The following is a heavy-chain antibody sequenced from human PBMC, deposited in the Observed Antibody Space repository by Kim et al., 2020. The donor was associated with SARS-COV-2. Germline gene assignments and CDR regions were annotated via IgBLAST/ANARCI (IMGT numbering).Heavy chain of an antibody. Sequence: ASVKVSCKASGYTFTDHSVHWVRQAPGQGLEWMGWINPDSGATYYEHKFQGRVTVTGDRSITTIYMDLGSLRSDDTAGYYCTRARAITGLDPWGQGT. J-gene: IGHJ5*01. CDR3: TRARAITGLDP. CDR2: INPDSGAT. V-gene: IGHV1-2*02. CDR1: GYTFTDHS.